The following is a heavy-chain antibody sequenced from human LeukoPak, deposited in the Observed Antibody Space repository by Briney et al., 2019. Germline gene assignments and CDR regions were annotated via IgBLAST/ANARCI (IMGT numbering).Heavy chain of an antibody. Sequence: GGSLRLSCAASGFTFNSYEMNWVRQAPGRGLEWVSYISSSGSTIYYADSVKGRFTISRDNAKNSLYLQMNSLRAEDTAVYYCAELGITMIGGVWGKGTTVTISS. J-gene: IGHJ6*04. CDR1: GFTFNSYE. V-gene: IGHV3-48*03. CDR3: AELGITMIGGV. D-gene: IGHD3-10*02. CDR2: ISSSGSTI.